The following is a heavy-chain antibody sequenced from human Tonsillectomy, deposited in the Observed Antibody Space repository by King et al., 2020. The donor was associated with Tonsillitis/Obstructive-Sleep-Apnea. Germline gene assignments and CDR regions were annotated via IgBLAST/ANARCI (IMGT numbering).Heavy chain of an antibody. V-gene: IGHV2-5*02. CDR1: GFSLSTSGVG. CDR2: IYWDDDK. Sequence: TLKESGPTLVKPTQTLTLTCTFSGFSLSTSGVGVGWIRQPPGKALEWLALIYWDDDKRYSTSLKSRLTITKDTSKNQVVLTMTNMDPVDTATYYCAHGAVAGHGVDAFDIWGQGTMVTVSS. CDR3: AHGAVAGHGVDAFDI. D-gene: IGHD6-19*01. J-gene: IGHJ3*02.